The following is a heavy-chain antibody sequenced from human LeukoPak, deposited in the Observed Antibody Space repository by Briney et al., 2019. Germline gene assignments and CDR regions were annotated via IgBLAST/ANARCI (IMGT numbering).Heavy chain of an antibody. CDR3: ARAMDSGDYSFDY. CDR1: GGSISSSSYS. Sequence: SETLSHTCSVSGGSISSSSYSWSWIRQPPWKGLEGIGYIYYSGTTNYNPSLRSRVTISLDTSKNQFSLRVSSVTAADTAVYYRARAMDSGDYSFDYWGQGTLVTVSS. V-gene: IGHV4-61*01. CDR2: IYYSGTT. D-gene: IGHD4-17*01. J-gene: IGHJ4*02.